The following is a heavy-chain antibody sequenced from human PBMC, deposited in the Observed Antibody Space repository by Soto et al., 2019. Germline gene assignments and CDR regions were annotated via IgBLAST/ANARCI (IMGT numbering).Heavy chain of an antibody. J-gene: IGHJ6*02. D-gene: IGHD2-8*01. Sequence: ASVKVSCKASGYTFARYGISWVRQAPGQGLEWMGWISGYNGDTNYAQKFQDRVSMTTDTSTGTAYMELRSLTSDDTAIYYCAKNGQPPYYYYGLDVWAQGTKVTVSS. CDR2: ISGYNGDT. V-gene: IGHV1-18*01. CDR1: GYTFARYG. CDR3: AKNGQPPYYYYGLDV.